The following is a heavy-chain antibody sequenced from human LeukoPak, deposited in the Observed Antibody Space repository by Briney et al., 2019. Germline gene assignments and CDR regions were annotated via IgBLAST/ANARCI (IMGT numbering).Heavy chain of an antibody. CDR3: SREDYYHMDV. CDR1: GDSITSGSYY. CDR2: IYTSGST. Sequence: SETLSLTCTVSGDSITSGSYYWSWIRQPAGKGLEWIGRIYTSGSTNYNPSLASRLTISVETSENQFSLKLSSVTAADTAVYYCSREDYYHMDVWGTGTTVTISS. J-gene: IGHJ6*03. V-gene: IGHV4-61*02.